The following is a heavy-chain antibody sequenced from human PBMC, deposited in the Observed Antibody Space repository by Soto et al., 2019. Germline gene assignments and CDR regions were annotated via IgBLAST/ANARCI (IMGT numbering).Heavy chain of an antibody. CDR1: GFTFSSYG. Sequence: QVQLVESGGGVVQPGRSLTLSCAASGFTFSSYGMHWVRQAPGEGLEWVAVISYDGSNKYYADSVKGRFTISRDNSKYTLFLQMNSLRGEDTAVYYCARGSTMVSDAFDIWGQGTMVTVSS. CDR2: ISYDGSNK. J-gene: IGHJ3*02. V-gene: IGHV3-30*03. D-gene: IGHD3-10*01. CDR3: ARGSTMVSDAFDI.